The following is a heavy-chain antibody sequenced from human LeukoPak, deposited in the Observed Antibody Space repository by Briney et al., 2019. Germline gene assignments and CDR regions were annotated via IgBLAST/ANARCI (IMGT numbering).Heavy chain of an antibody. D-gene: IGHD6-19*01. CDR3: ARLKADIAVADYFDY. J-gene: IGHJ4*02. CDR2: IYYSGST. Sequence: SETLSLTCTVSGGSISSSSYYWGWLRQPPGKGLEWVGSIYYSGSTYYNPSLKSRVTISVDTSKNQSSLKLSSVTAADTAVYFCARLKADIAVADYFDYWGQGTLVTVSS. V-gene: IGHV4-39*01. CDR1: GGSISSSSYY.